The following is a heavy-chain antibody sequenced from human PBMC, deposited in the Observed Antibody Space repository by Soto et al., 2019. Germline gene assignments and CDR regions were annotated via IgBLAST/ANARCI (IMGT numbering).Heavy chain of an antibody. CDR1: GGSISSYY. CDR2: IYYSGST. J-gene: IGHJ4*02. CDR3: ARDFGEYSFFFAY. V-gene: IGHV4-59*01. D-gene: IGHD2-21*01. Sequence: SETLSLTCTVSGGSISSYYWSWIRQPPGKGLEWIGYIYYSGSTNYNPSLESRASISVDRSKNQFSLNIRSVTTADTAIYYCARDFGEYSFFFAYWGQGQLVTVSS.